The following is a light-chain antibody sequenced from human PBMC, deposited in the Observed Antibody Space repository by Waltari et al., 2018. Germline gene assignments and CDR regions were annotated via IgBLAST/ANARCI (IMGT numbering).Light chain of an antibody. CDR1: SSDVGGYNY. CDR3: SSYTSSSVV. V-gene: IGLV2-14*01. Sequence: QSALTQPASGSGSPGQSITIPCTGTSSDVGGYNYVSWYQQHPGKAPKLMIYEVSNRPSGVSNRFSGSKSGNTASLTISGLQAEDEADYYCSSYTSSSVVFGGGTKLTVL. CDR2: EVS. J-gene: IGLJ2*01.